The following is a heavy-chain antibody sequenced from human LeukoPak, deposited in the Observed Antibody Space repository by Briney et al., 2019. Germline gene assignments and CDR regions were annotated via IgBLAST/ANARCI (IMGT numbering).Heavy chain of an antibody. CDR1: GFTFSSYG. Sequence: GGSLRLSCAASGFTFSSYGMHWVRQAPGKGLEWVAFIRYVGSKKYYADSVKGRFTISRDNSKNTLYLQMNSLRAEDTAVYYCATHLDYGDYKYYFDYWGQGTLVTVSS. CDR2: IRYVGSKK. J-gene: IGHJ4*02. CDR3: ATHLDYGDYKYYFDY. D-gene: IGHD4-17*01. V-gene: IGHV3-30*02.